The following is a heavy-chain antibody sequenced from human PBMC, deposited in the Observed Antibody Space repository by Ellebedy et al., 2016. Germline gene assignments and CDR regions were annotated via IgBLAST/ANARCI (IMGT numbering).Heavy chain of an antibody. Sequence: SETLSLXCAVYGGSFSGYYWSWIRQPPGKGLEWIGEINHSGSTNYNPSLKSRVTISVDTSKNQFSLKLSSVTAADTAVYYCARGSITSFGSGFKWRNWFDPWGQGTLVTVSS. J-gene: IGHJ5*02. D-gene: IGHD6-19*01. V-gene: IGHV4-34*01. CDR3: ARGSITSFGSGFKWRNWFDP. CDR2: INHSGST. CDR1: GGSFSGYY.